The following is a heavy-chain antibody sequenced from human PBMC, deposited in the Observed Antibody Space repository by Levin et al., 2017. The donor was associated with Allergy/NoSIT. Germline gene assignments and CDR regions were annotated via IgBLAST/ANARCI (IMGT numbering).Heavy chain of an antibody. CDR1: GFTFSSYA. CDR3: ARDAPPYSSGWYGPFDY. J-gene: IGHJ4*02. D-gene: IGHD6-19*01. V-gene: IGHV3-30-3*01. Sequence: GGSLRLSCAASGFTFSSYAMHWVRQAPGKGLEWVAVISYDGSNKYYADSVKGRFTISRDNSKNTLYLQMNSLRAEDTAVYYCARDAPPYSSGWYGPFDYWGQGTLVTVSS. CDR2: ISYDGSNK.